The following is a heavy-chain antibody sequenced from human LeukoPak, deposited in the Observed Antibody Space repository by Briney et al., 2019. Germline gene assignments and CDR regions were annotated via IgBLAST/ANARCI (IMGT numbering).Heavy chain of an antibody. D-gene: IGHD2-15*01. V-gene: IGHV3-23*01. J-gene: IGHJ4*02. CDR3: AKTPRYCSGGSCYGGYFDY. CDR2: ISGSGGST. Sequence: PGGSLRLSCASSGFTFSSYAIGWVRQAPGRGLEWVSAISGSGGSTYYADSVKGRFTISRDNSKNTLYVQMNSLRAEDTAVYYCAKTPRYCSGGSCYGGYFDYWGQGTLVTVSS. CDR1: GFTFSSYA.